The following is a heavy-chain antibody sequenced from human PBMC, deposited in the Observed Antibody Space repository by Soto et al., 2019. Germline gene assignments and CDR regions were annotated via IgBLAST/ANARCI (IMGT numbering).Heavy chain of an antibody. V-gene: IGHV4-31*03. D-gene: IGHD2-21*01. J-gene: IGHJ6*02. Sequence: QVQLQESGPGLVKPSQTLSLTCTVSGGSISSGGYYWSWIRQHPGKGLEWIGYIYYSGSTYYNPSLTSRVQISVETSKNQFSLKLSSVTAADTAVYYCARDIQSSRLLYGMDVWGQGTTVTVSS. CDR1: GGSISSGGYY. CDR3: ARDIQSSRLLYGMDV. CDR2: IYYSGST.